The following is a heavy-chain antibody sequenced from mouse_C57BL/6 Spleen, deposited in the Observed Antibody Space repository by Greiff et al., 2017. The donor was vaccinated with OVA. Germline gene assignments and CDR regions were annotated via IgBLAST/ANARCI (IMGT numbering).Heavy chain of an antibody. CDR1: GYTFTSYW. Sequence: QVQLQQPGAELVRPGSSVKLSCKASGYTFTSYWMHWVKQRPIQGLEWIGNIDPSDSETHYTQKFKDKATLTVEKSASTAYMQLSSLTSEVSAVYYCARSDITTVVHFDYWGQGTTLTVSS. V-gene: IGHV1-52*01. CDR2: IDPSDSET. J-gene: IGHJ2*01. D-gene: IGHD1-1*01. CDR3: ARSDITTVVHFDY.